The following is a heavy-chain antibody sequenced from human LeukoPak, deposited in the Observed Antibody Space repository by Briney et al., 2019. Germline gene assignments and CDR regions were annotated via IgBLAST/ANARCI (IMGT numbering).Heavy chain of an antibody. V-gene: IGHV4-59*01. J-gene: IGHJ4*02. D-gene: IGHD5-12*01. Sequence: PSETLSLTCTVSGGSISSYYWSWIRQPPGKGLEWIGYIYYSGSTNYNPSLKSRVTISVDTSKNQFSLKLSSVTAADTAVYYCARMVAIVATADYWGQGTLVTVSS. CDR1: GGSISSYY. CDR2: IYYSGST. CDR3: ARMVAIVATADY.